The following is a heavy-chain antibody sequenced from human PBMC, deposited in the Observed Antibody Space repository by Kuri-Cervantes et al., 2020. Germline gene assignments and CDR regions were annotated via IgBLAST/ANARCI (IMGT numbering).Heavy chain of an antibody. V-gene: IGHV4-31*03. CDR2: IYYSGST. CDR3: ARDTGYGSGSYYNDAFDI. Sequence: LRLSCTVSSGSISSSSYYWGWIRQPPGKGLEWIGYIYYSGSTYYNPSLKSRVTISVDTSKKQFSLKLSSVTAADTAVYYCARDTGYGSGSYYNDAFDIWCQGKRVTVSS. CDR1: SGSISSSSYY. D-gene: IGHD3-10*01. J-gene: IGHJ3*02.